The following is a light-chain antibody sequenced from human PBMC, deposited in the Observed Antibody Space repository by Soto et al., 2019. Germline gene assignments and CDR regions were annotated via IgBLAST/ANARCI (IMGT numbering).Light chain of an antibody. CDR2: DAS. Sequence: EIVLTQSPATLSLSPGERATLSCRASQSVSSYLAWYQQKPGQAPRLLIYDASNRATGIPARFSGSGSGTDFTLPISSLEPEDFAVYYCQQRGNWPGTFGQGTKLEI. J-gene: IGKJ2*01. CDR1: QSVSSY. V-gene: IGKV3-11*01. CDR3: QQRGNWPGT.